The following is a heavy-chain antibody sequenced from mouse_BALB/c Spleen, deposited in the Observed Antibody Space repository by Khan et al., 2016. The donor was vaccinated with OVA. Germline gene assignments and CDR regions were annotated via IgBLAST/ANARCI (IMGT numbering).Heavy chain of an antibody. CDR2: IGSGGST. CDR3: ARVNGSSGIDY. D-gene: IGHD1-1*01. CDR1: GFTFSRYP. Sequence: EVELVEPGGGLVKPGGSLKLSCAASGFTFSRYPMSWVRQTPEKRLEWVASIGSGGSTYHPDSVKGRFTISRDNARNILFLQMSSLRSEDTAMYFCARVNGSSGIDYWGQGTSLTVSS. J-gene: IGHJ2*02. V-gene: IGHV5-6-5*01.